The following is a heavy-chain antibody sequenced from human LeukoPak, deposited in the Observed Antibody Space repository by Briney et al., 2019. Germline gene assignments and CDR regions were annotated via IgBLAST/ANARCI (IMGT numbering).Heavy chain of an antibody. D-gene: IGHD6-19*01. Sequence: GASVKVSCKASGYTFTSYAMNWVRQAPGQGLGWMGWINTDTGNPTYAQGFTGRFVFSLDTSVSTAYLQISSLKAEDTAVYYCAREEESGWYPWDYYYYGMDVWGQGTTVTVSS. CDR1: GYTFTSYA. CDR3: AREEESGWYPWDYYYYGMDV. J-gene: IGHJ6*02. V-gene: IGHV7-4-1*02. CDR2: INTDTGNP.